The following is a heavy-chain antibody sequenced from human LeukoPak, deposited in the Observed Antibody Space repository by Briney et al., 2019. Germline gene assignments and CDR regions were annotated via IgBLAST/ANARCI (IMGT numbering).Heavy chain of an antibody. J-gene: IGHJ4*02. CDR2: ISSSTI. D-gene: IGHD2-15*01. V-gene: IGHV3-48*02. Sequence: GGSLRLSCAASGFTFSSYGMNWVRQAPGKGLEWISYISSSTIYYADSVKGRFTISRDNGKNSLYLHMNSLRDADTAVYYCATRDCSGGTCYYDYWGQGTLVTVSS. CDR3: ATRDCSGGTCYYDY. CDR1: GFTFSSYG.